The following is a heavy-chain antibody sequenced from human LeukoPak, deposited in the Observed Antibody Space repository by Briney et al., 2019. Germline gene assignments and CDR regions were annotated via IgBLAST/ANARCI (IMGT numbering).Heavy chain of an antibody. CDR2: ISGSGGTI. CDR3: AKGAGVAATKNSRPDY. J-gene: IGHJ4*02. Sequence: GGSLRLSCAASGFTFSSYAMSWVRQAPGKGLEWVSAISGSGGTIYYADSGKGRFTISRDNSENTLYLQMNSLRDEDTAVYFCAKGAGVAATKNSRPDYWGQGTLVTVSA. D-gene: IGHD2-15*01. V-gene: IGHV3-23*01. CDR1: GFTFSSYA.